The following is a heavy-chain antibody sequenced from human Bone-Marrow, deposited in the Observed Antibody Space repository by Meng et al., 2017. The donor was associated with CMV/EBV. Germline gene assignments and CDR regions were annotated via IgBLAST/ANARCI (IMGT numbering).Heavy chain of an antibody. CDR2: ISGSGGST. J-gene: IGHJ4*02. CDR1: GFTFSSYA. Sequence: GESLKISCAASGFTFSSYAMSWVRQAPGKGLEWVSAISGSGGSTYYADSVKGRFTISRDNSKNTLYLQMNSLRAEDTAVYYCARALEVDYFDYWGQGTLVTVSS. CDR3: ARALEVDYFDY. V-gene: IGHV3-23*01. D-gene: IGHD2-15*01.